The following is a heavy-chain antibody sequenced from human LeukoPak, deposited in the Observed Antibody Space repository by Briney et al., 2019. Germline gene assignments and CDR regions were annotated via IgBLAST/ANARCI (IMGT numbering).Heavy chain of an antibody. CDR3: ARDLLGMDV. CDR2: ILYDGSNK. V-gene: IGHV3-30-3*01. Sequence: GGSLRLSCATSGFTFRNYAMHWVRQAPGKGLEWVAVILYDGSNKYTDSVKGRFTISRDNFKNTLYLQMNSLRGEDTAMYYCARDLLGMDVWGQGTTVTVSS. J-gene: IGHJ6*02. CDR1: GFTFRNYA.